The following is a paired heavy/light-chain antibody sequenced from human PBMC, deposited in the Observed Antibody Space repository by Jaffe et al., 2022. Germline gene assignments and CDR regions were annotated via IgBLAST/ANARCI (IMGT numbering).Heavy chain of an antibody. CDR3: RYYDFWGGHAFDI. V-gene: IGHV3-11*01. D-gene: IGHD3-3*01. CDR2: ISSSGSTI. Sequence: QVQLVESGGGLVKPGGSLRLSCAASGFTFSDYYMSWIRQAPGKGLEWVSYISSSGSTIYYADSVKGRFTISRDNAKNSLYLQMNSLRAEDTAVYYCRYYDFWGGHAFDIWGQGTMVTVSS. J-gene: IGHJ3*02. CDR1: GFTFSDYY.
Light chain of an antibody. CDR2: KAS. CDR1: QSISSW. CDR3: QQYNSYSLYT. J-gene: IGKJ2*01. Sequence: DIQMTQSPSTLSASVGDRVTITCRASQSISSWLAWYQQKPGKAPKLLIYKASSLESGVPSRFSGSGSGTEFTLTISSLQPDDFATYYCQQYNSYSLYTFGQGTKLEIK. V-gene: IGKV1-5*03.